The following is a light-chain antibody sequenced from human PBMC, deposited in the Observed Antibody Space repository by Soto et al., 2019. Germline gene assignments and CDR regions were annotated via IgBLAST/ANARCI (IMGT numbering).Light chain of an antibody. Sequence: EIVLTQSPDTVSLSPGEGASLSCRASQSVHTFLAWYQQKPGQAPRLLIYGASTRATGVPARFSGSGSGTDFTLTISRLEPEDFAVYYCHYHDSAPEFAFGPGSKVDIK. CDR2: GAS. CDR1: QSVHTF. CDR3: HYHDSAPEFA. V-gene: IGKV3-11*01. J-gene: IGKJ3*01.